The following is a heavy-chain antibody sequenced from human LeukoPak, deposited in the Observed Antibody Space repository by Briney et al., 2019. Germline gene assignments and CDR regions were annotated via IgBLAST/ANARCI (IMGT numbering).Heavy chain of an antibody. D-gene: IGHD3-9*01. V-gene: IGHV3-23*01. CDR3: AKVPDYDILTGIY. Sequence: AGGSLRLSCAASRFTFNSYAMSWVRQAPGKGREWFSAISGSGGSTYYADSVKGRFTSSRDNSKNTLYLQMNSLRAEDTAVYYCAKVPDYDILTGIYWGQGTLVTVSS. CDR2: ISGSGGST. J-gene: IGHJ4*02. CDR1: RFTFNSYA.